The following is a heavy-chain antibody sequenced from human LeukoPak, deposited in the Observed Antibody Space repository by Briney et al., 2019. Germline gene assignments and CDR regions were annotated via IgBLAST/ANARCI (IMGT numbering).Heavy chain of an antibody. V-gene: IGHV3-7*01. CDR2: IKCDGSEE. CDR3: SRGGYQLLQYYFDY. D-gene: IGHD2-2*01. CDR1: GFTFGSFW. Sequence: GGSLRLSCAASGFTFGSFWMSWVRQAPGKGLEWVANIKCDGSEEYYVDSVKGRFTISRDNSKNTVYLQMNSLRSDDTAMYYCSRGGYQLLQYYFDYWGQGTLVTVSS. J-gene: IGHJ4*02.